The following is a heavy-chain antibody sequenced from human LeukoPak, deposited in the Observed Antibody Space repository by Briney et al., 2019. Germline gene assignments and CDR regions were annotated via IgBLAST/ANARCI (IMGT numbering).Heavy chain of an antibody. J-gene: IGHJ6*02. CDR2: IYHSGST. V-gene: IGHV4-39*07. D-gene: IGHD2-8*02. CDR1: GGSISSSSYY. CDR3: ARIRARGGTDYYGMDV. Sequence: PSETLSLTCTVSGGSISSSSYYWGWIRQPPGKGLEWIGEIYHSGSTNYNPSLKSRVTISVDKSKNQFSLKLSSVTAADTAVYYCARIRARGGTDYYGMDVWGQGTTVTVSS.